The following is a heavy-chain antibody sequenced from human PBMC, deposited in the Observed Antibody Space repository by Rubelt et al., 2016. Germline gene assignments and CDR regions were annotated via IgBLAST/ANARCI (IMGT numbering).Heavy chain of an antibody. J-gene: IGHJ4*02. V-gene: IGHV1-46*01. CDR3: ARFSISANDFWSAYHPYYFDY. Sequence: GQLVQSGAEVKKPGASVKVSCKASGYTFTRYYIHWVRQAPGQGLEWMGIINPGGGTASFAQKFQGRVTMTRDTSTSTVYMELSNLRSEDTAVYYCARFSISANDFWSAYHPYYFDYWGQGTLVTVSS. CDR1: GYTFTRYY. D-gene: IGHD3-3*01. CDR2: INPGGGTA.